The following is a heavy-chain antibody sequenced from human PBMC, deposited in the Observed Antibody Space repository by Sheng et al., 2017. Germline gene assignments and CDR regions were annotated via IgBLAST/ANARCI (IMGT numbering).Heavy chain of an antibody. CDR1: GYTLNSYD. V-gene: IGHV1-8*01. CDR3: ARGRHSDSSGNYYNFDY. CDR2: MNPNNGNT. D-gene: IGHD3-22*01. Sequence: QVQLVQSGAEVKKPGASVKVSCRASGYTLNSYDINWVRQAGQGLEWMGWMNPNNGNTGYAQKFQGRVIMTRNTSISTAYMELSSLRSDDTAVYYCARGRHSDSSGNYYNFDY. J-gene: IGHJ4*01.